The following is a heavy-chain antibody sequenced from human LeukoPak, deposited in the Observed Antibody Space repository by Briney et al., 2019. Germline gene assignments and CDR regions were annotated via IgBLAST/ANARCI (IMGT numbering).Heavy chain of an antibody. J-gene: IGHJ6*02. CDR2: INHNGNVN. CDR3: ARGGGLDV. V-gene: IGHV3-7*03. D-gene: IGHD3-16*01. CDR1: GFTFSSYW. Sequence: GGSLRLSCAASGFTFSSYWMNWARQAPVKGLEWVASINHNGNVNYYVDSVKGRFTISRDNAKNSLCLQMSNLRAEDTAVYFCARGGGLDVWGQGATVAVSS.